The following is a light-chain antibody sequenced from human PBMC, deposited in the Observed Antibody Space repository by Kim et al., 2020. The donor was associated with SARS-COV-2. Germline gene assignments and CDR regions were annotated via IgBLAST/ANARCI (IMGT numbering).Light chain of an antibody. CDR2: DNG. CDR1: SSNLGRNG. CDR3: GTWVRSLKTAV. Sequence: QSVLTQPPSVSAAPGQKVTISCSGSSSNLGRNGVFWYKQFQGTAPKLLIYDNGNRPSGIPDRLTGSKSATSATLGISGLETGDEADYYCGTWVRSLKTAVFGGGTQLTVL. V-gene: IGLV1-51*01. J-gene: IGLJ3*02.